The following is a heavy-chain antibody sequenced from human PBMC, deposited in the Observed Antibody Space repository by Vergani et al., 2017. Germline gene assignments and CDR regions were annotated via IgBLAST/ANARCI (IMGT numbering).Heavy chain of an antibody. V-gene: IGHV3-30*18. CDR3: AKARSFWSGYYTDIDY. CDR2: ISYDGSNK. CDR1: GFTFSSYG. J-gene: IGHJ4*02. Sequence: QVQLVESGGGVVQPGRSLRLSCAASGFTFSSYGMHWVRQAAGKGLEWEAVISYDGSNKYYADAGKGRFTISRDNSKNTLYLQMNSLRAEDTAVYYCAKARSFWSGYYTDIDYWGQGTLVTVSS. D-gene: IGHD3-3*01.